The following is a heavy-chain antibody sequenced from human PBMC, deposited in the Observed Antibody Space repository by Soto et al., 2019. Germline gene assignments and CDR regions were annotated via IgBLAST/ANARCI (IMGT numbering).Heavy chain of an antibody. V-gene: IGHV4-34*01. CDR3: ARGTPAFFYYYYGMDV. CDR1: GGSFSAYY. J-gene: IGHJ6*02. Sequence: SETLSIACAVYGGSFSAYYWSWMRQPPGKWLEWIGEINHSGSTSYNTSLQSRVTISVDKSKNQFSLKLSSVTAADTAVYYCARGTPAFFYYYYGMDVWGQGTTVTVSS. CDR2: INHSGST.